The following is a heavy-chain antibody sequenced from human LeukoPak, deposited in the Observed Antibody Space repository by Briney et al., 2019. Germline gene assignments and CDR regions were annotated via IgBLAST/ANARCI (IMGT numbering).Heavy chain of an antibody. CDR1: GYSFTSYG. J-gene: IGHJ4*02. CDR2: ISVPNGNT. CDR3: ARVRGSYGDTANY. Sequence: ASVKVSCKASGYSFTSYGISWVRQAPAQGLEWMGWISVPNGNTHYAQKLQGRVTMTTDTSTSTAYMELRSLRSDDTAVYYCARVRGSYGDTANYWGQGTLVTVSS. D-gene: IGHD4-17*01. V-gene: IGHV1-18*04.